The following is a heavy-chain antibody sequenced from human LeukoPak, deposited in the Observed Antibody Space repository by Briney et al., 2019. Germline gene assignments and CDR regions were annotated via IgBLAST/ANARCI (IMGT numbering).Heavy chain of an antibody. J-gene: IGHJ4*02. Sequence: SETLSLTCTVSGGSISSYYWGWLRQPPGKGLEWIGFIYYSGITDYNLSLKSRVTISIDTSKNQFSLKLTSVTAADTAVYYCARLRALSYYDSSGDLYYFEYWGQGTLVTVSS. V-gene: IGHV4-59*01. D-gene: IGHD3-22*01. CDR3: ARLRALSYYDSSGDLYYFEY. CDR1: GGSISSYY. CDR2: IYYSGIT.